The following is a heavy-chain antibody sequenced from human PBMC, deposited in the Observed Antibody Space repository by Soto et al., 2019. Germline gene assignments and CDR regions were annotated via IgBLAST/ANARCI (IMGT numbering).Heavy chain of an antibody. Sequence: GGSLRLSCAASGFTFTNYNMNWVRQAPGKGLEWVSYISSRSSIIYYADSVKGRFTISRDNAKNSLYLQMNSLRDEDTAVYYCARDCGKGYGMDVWGQGTTVTVSS. CDR1: GFTFTNYN. V-gene: IGHV3-48*02. CDR3: ARDCGKGYGMDV. J-gene: IGHJ6*02. CDR2: ISSRSSII.